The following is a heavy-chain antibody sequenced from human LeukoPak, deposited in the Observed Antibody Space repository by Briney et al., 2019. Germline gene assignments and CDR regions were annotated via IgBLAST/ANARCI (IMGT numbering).Heavy chain of an antibody. CDR3: AREHVSGSFPT. CDR2: VYYSGGT. V-gene: IGHV4-59*11. CDR1: SGSIGSHY. Sequence: PSETLSLTCTVSSGSIGSHYWHWIRQPPGQELEWIGFVYYSGGTNYNPSLKSRVTMSVDTSKNQFSLKLSSVTAADTAVYYCAREHVSGSFPTWGQGTLVTVSS. J-gene: IGHJ5*02. D-gene: IGHD3-10*01.